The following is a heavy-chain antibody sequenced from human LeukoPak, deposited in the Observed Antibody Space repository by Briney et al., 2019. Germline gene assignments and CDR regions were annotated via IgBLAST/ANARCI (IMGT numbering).Heavy chain of an antibody. CDR2: IYSGGST. CDR3: ARSYYGSGSGRFDY. V-gene: IGHV3-66*01. D-gene: IGHD3-10*01. Sequence: PGGSLRLSCAASGFTVSSNYMCWVRQAPGKGLEWVSVIYSGGSTYYADSVKGRFTISRDNSKNTLYLQMNSLRAEDTAVYYCARSYYGSGSGRFDYWGQGTLVTVSS. CDR1: GFTVSSNY. J-gene: IGHJ4*02.